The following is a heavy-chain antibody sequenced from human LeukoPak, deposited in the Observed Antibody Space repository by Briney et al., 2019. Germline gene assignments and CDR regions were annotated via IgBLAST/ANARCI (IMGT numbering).Heavy chain of an antibody. Sequence: GGSLRLSCAASGFTFSSYWMSWVRQAPGKGLEWVANIKQDGSEKYYVDSVKGRFTISRDNAKNSLYLQMNSLRAEDTAVYYCARDYYYDSSGIPRYWGQGTLVTVSS. CDR2: IKQDGSEK. CDR3: ARDYYYDSSGIPRY. J-gene: IGHJ4*02. D-gene: IGHD3-22*01. V-gene: IGHV3-7*01. CDR1: GFTFSSYW.